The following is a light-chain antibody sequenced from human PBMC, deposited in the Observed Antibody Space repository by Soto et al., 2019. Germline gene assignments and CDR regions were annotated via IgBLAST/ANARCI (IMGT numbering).Light chain of an antibody. V-gene: IGLV2-14*01. CDR1: SSDVGGYNY. CDR3: SSFTGSTTWV. J-gene: IGLJ3*02. CDR2: EVS. Sequence: QSVLTQPASVSVSPGQSITMFCTGTSSDVGGYNYVSWYQQHPGKAPKLIIYEVSNRPSGISKRFSGSKSANTASLTISGLQAEDEAEYYCSSFTGSTTWVFGGGTKLTVL.